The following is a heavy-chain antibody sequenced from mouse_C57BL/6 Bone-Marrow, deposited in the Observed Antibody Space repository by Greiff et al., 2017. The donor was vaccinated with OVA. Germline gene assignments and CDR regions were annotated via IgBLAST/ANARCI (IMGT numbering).Heavy chain of an antibody. CDR2: INPNNGGT. J-gene: IGHJ2*01. CDR3: ARSSWDGPFDY. Sequence: EVKLQQSGPELVKPGASVKISCKASGYTFTDYYMNWVKQSHGKSLEWIGDINPNNGGTSYNQKFKGKATLTVDKSSSTAYMELRSLTSEDSAVYYCARSSWDGPFDYWGQGTTLTVSS. V-gene: IGHV1-26*01. D-gene: IGHD4-1*01. CDR1: GYTFTDYY.